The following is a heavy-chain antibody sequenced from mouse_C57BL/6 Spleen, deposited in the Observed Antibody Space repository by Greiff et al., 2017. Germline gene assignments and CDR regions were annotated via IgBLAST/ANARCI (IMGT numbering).Heavy chain of an antibody. CDR3: ARGGWDGYYAY. J-gene: IGHJ3*01. CDR2: IDPSDSYT. Sequence: QVQLQQPGAELVRPGTSVKLSCKASGYTFPSYWMHWVKQRPGQGLEWIGVIDPSDSYTNYNQKFKGKATLTVDTSSSTAYMQLSSLTSEDSAVYYCARGGWDGYYAYWGQGTLVTVSA. D-gene: IGHD2-3*01. CDR1: GYTFPSYW. V-gene: IGHV1-59*01.